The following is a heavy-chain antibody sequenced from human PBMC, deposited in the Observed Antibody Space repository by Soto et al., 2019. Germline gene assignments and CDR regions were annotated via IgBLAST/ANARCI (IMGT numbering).Heavy chain of an antibody. Sequence: QLQLQESGPGLVKPSETLSLTCTVSGDSISSTTSYWSWIRQPPGKGLEWIGSIYYSGRTYYNPSLKSRVTISVDTSKNQFSLKLNSVTAADTAVYFCARHLAVATDRSIDYWGQGTLVTVSS. V-gene: IGHV4-39*01. CDR1: GDSISSTTSY. D-gene: IGHD6-19*01. CDR3: ARHLAVATDRSIDY. J-gene: IGHJ4*02. CDR2: IYYSGRT.